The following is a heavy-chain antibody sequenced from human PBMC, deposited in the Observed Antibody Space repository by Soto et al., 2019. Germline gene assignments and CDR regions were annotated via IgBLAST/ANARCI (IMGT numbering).Heavy chain of an antibody. CDR2: ISWNSGSI. CDR3: AKALHCTSSYFDY. J-gene: IGHJ4*02. V-gene: IGHV3-9*01. D-gene: IGHD6-6*01. CDR1: GFTFDDYA. Sequence: DVQLVESGGGLVQPGRSLRLSCAASGFTFDDYAMHWVRQAPGKGLEWVSGISWNSGSIGYADSVKGRFTISRDNAKNSLYLQMNSLKAEDTALYYCAKALHCTSSYFDYWCQGTLVTVSS.